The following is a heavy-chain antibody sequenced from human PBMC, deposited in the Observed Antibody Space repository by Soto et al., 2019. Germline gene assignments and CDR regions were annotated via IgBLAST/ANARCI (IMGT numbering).Heavy chain of an antibody. Sequence: SGGSLRLSCAASGFTFSSYAMSWVRQAPGKGLEWVSAISGSGGSTYYADSVKGRFTISRDNSKNTLYLQMNSLRAEDTAVYYCAKDSPDCSGGSCYPGYFQHWGQGTLVTVSS. V-gene: IGHV3-23*01. J-gene: IGHJ1*01. CDR3: AKDSPDCSGGSCYPGYFQH. D-gene: IGHD2-15*01. CDR1: GFTFSSYA. CDR2: ISGSGGST.